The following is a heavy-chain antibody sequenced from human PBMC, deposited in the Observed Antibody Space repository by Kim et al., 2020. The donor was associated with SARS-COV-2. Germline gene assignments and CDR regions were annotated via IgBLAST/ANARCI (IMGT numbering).Heavy chain of an antibody. CDR3: GISGI. CDR2: IKRDGSER. V-gene: IGHV3-7*01. J-gene: IGHJ4*02. Sequence: GGSLRLSCVESGITSGSYWLTWVRQAPGKGLEWVANIKRDGSERYYGDSVKGRFTISRDNAKSSVFLQMNSLRSEDTAVYYCGISGIWGQGTLVTVSS. CDR1: GITSGSYW.